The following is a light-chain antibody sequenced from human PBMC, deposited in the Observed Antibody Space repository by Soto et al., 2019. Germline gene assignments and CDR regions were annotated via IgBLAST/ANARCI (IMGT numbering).Light chain of an antibody. Sequence: QSALTQPRSVSGSPGPSVTISCTGTSSDVGGYDHVSWYQHHPGKAPHVMIYDVNKRPSGVPDRCSGSKSGNTASLTISGLQAEDEADYACCSFAGSYIPRVFVVGTPLTVL. J-gene: IGLJ2*01. CDR2: DVN. CDR3: CSFAGSYIPRV. CDR1: SSDVGGYDH. V-gene: IGLV2-11*01.